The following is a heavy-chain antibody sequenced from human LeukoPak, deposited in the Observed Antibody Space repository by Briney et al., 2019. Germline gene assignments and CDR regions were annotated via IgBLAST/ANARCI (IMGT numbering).Heavy chain of an antibody. J-gene: IGHJ4*02. CDR1: GFTFSTYG. D-gene: IGHD1-26*01. Sequence: PGRSLRLSCAASGFTFSTYGMHWVRQAPGQGLEWVAVISYDGSNKYYTDSVKGRFTISRDNSKNTLYLQMNSLRAEDTAVYYCAKASNGGSYYGVIIDYWGQGTLVTVSS. CDR2: ISYDGSNK. V-gene: IGHV3-30*18. CDR3: AKASNGGSYYGVIIDY.